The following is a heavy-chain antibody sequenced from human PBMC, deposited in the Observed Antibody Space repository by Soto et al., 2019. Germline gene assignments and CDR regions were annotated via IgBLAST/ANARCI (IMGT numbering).Heavy chain of an antibody. J-gene: IGHJ3*02. CDR2: IYYSGST. CDR3: AGHLGCRSASCPDDGFDI. Sequence: SETLSLTCTASGDSISSGSHYWAWIRQPPGKGLELIGSIYYSGSTYYNPSLRGRVTMSIDMSKNQFSLKLSSVTAADTAAYYCAGHLGCRSASCPDDGFDIWGQGTMVTVSS. D-gene: IGHD2-2*01. V-gene: IGHV4-39*01. CDR1: GDSISSGSHY.